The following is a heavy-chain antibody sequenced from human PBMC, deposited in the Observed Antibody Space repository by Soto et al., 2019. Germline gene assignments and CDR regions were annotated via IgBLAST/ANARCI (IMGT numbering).Heavy chain of an antibody. CDR1: GFSFSSYA. D-gene: IGHD1-1*01. Sequence: GGSLRLSCAASGFSFSSYAMHWVRQAPGKGLEWVAVISNEGSNEHYADSLKGRFTISRDNSKNTLYLQMNSLRAEDTAVYYCAKDLGSGVSGTAVGTMHYYYYGMDVWGQGTTVTVSS. CDR3: AKDLGSGVSGTAVGTMHYYYYGMDV. CDR2: ISNEGSNE. V-gene: IGHV3-30-3*01. J-gene: IGHJ6*02.